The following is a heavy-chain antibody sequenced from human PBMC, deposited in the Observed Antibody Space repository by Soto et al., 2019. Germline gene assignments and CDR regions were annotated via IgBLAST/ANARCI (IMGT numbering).Heavy chain of an antibody. Sequence: PSETLSLTCTVSGGFISSYYWGWFRRPPGKGLEWIGYIYNSGTTNYHPSLKSRVTISIDTSKSQFYLKLTSVTAADTAIYYCVTRFYSSGVLFDYWGPGTQVTVSS. J-gene: IGHJ4*02. D-gene: IGHD3-10*01. CDR3: VTRFYSSGVLFDY. CDR2: IYNSGTT. CDR1: GGFISSYY. V-gene: IGHV4-59*01.